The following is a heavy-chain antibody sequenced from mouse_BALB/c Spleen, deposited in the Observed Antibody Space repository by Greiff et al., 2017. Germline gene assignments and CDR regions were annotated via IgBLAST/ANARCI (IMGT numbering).Heavy chain of an antibody. CDR2: ISNGGGST. CDR1: GFTFSSYT. CDR3: ARHYYGSSYWLAY. D-gene: IGHD1-1*01. J-gene: IGHJ3*01. Sequence: EVKLMESGGGLVQPGGSLKLSCAASGFTFSSYTMSWVRQTPEKRLEWVAYISNGGGSTYYPDTVKGRFTISRDNAKNTLYLQMSSLKSEDTAMYYCARHYYGSSYWLAYWGQGTLVTVSA. V-gene: IGHV5-12-2*01.